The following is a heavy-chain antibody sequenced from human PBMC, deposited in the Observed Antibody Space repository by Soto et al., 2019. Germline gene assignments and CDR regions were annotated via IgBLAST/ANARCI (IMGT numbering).Heavy chain of an antibody. V-gene: IGHV4-31*03. CDR3: ARVQSISFDFDI. J-gene: IGHJ3*02. CDR2: IYYSGST. D-gene: IGHD6-6*01. CDR1: GGSISSGDYY. Sequence: QVQLQESGPGLVKPSQTLSLTCTVSGGSISSGDYYWSWIRQHPGKGLEWIGYIYYSGSTYYNPYLGSRVTISVDTSKHQFSLKLSSVTAADTAVYYCARVQSISFDFDIWGQGTMVTVSS.